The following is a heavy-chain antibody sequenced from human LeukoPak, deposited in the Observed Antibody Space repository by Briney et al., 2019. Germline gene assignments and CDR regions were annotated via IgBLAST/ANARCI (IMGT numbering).Heavy chain of an antibody. CDR3: ANADRFCSGSCHVPDAFDF. CDR1: GASISSGDYY. J-gene: IGHJ3*01. D-gene: IGHD2-15*01. V-gene: IGHV4-30-2*01. CDR2: IYDSGRT. Sequence: SETLSLTCTVSGASISSGDYYWTWIRQPPGKGLEWIGYIYDSGRTDFNPSLKSRVTILVDRSKNQFSLKLSSVTAADTAVYYCANADRFCSGSCHVPDAFDFWGQGTMVTVSS.